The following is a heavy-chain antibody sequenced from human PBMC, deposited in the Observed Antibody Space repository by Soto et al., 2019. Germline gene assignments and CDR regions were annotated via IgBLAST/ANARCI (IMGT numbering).Heavy chain of an antibody. CDR3: ARTEQGVGGGSCSAFDI. J-gene: IGHJ3*02. CDR2: IYPGDSDT. Sequence: PGESLKISCKGSGYSFTSYWIGWVRQMPGKGLEWMGIIYPGDSDTRYSPSFQGQVTISADKSISTAYLQWSSLKASDTAMYYCARTEQGVGGGSCSAFDIWGQGTMVTVSS. D-gene: IGHD2-15*01. V-gene: IGHV5-51*01. CDR1: GYSFTSYW.